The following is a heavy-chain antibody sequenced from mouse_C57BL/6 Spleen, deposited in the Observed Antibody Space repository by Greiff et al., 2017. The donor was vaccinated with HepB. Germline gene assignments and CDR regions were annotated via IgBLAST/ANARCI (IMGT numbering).Heavy chain of an antibody. D-gene: IGHD1-1*01. V-gene: IGHV1-80*01. CDR1: GYAFSSYW. Sequence: VQLQQSGAELLKPGASVKISCKASGYAFSSYWMNWVKQRPGKGLEWIGQIYPGDGDTNYNGKFKGKATLTADKSSSTAYMQLSSLTSEDSAVYFCAILSSSYENAMDYWGQGTSVTVSS. CDR3: AILSSSYENAMDY. J-gene: IGHJ4*01. CDR2: IYPGDGDT.